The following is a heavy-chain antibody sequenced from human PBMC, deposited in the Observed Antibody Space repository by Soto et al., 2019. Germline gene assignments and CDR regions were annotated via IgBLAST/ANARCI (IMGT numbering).Heavy chain of an antibody. J-gene: IGHJ4*02. CDR1: GGSISSYY. D-gene: IGHD6-13*01. Sequence: PSETLSLTCTVSGGSISSYYWSWIRQPPGKGLEWIGYINYSGSTNYNPSLKSRVTISVDTSKNQFSLKLSSVTAADTAVYYCASARGIAAAGTFDYWGQGTLVTVSS. CDR3: ASARGIAAAGTFDY. V-gene: IGHV4-59*01. CDR2: INYSGST.